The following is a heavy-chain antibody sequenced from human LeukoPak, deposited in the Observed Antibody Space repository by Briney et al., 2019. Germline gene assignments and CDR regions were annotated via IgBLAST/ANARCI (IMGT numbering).Heavy chain of an antibody. CDR2: IRYDGSNE. J-gene: IGHJ4*02. CDR1: GFTFSSYG. Sequence: GGSLRLSCAASGFTFSSYGMHWVRQAPGKGLEWVAFIRYDGSNEYYADSVKGRFTISRDNSKNTLYLQLNSLRAEDTAVYYCATLDTTVTTSFDYWGQGTLVTVSS. CDR3: ATLDTTVTTSFDY. D-gene: IGHD4-11*01. V-gene: IGHV3-30*02.